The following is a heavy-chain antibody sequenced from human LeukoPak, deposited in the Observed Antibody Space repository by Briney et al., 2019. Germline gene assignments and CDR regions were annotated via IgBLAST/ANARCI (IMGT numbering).Heavy chain of an antibody. CDR2: INPRGGST. V-gene: IGHV1-46*01. Sequence: ASVKVSCKASGYTFTNYFMHWVRQALGQGLEWMGIINPRGGSTGYAQKFQGRITMTTDMSTRTVYMELSSLESEDTAVYYCARRDCVGDCYSNWFDPWGQGTLVTVSS. D-gene: IGHD2-21*02. CDR1: GYTFTNYF. CDR3: ARRDCVGDCYSNWFDP. J-gene: IGHJ5*02.